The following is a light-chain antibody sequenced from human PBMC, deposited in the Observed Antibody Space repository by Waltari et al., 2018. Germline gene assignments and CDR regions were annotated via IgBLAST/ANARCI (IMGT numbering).Light chain of an antibody. J-gene: IGLJ3*02. CDR1: SGHRSNV. V-gene: IGLV4-69*01. Sequence: QLVLTQSPSASASLGASVKLTCTLSSGHRSNVIAWLPQQPEKGPRYLMKVNSDGSHSKGDGIPDRFSGSSSGAERYLTISSLQSEDEADYYCQTGGHGTWVFGGGTKLTVL. CDR2: VNSDGSH. CDR3: QTGGHGTWV.